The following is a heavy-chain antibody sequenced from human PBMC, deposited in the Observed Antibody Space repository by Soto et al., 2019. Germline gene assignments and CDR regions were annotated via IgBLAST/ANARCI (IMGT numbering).Heavy chain of an antibody. CDR3: ARTGIAADNWFDP. V-gene: IGHV4-31*03. CDR1: GGSISSGGYY. J-gene: IGHJ5*02. D-gene: IGHD6-13*01. CDR2: IYYSGST. Sequence: SETLSLTCTVSGGSISSGGYYWSWIRQHPGKGLEWIGYIYYSGSTYYNPSLKSRVTISVDTSKNQFSLKLSSVTAADTAVYYCARTGIAADNWFDPWGQGTLVTVSS.